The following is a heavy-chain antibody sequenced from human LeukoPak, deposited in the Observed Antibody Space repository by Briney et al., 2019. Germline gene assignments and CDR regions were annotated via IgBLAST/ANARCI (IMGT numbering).Heavy chain of an antibody. J-gene: IGHJ4*02. V-gene: IGHV3-53*01. CDR3: AKSPVVTATYFDY. CDR2: IYSDGNT. D-gene: IGHD2-21*02. Sequence: GGSLRLSCVASGLTVSSNYMSWVRQAPGKGLEWVSLIYSDGNTYYADSVKGRFTISRDNSKNTLYLQMNSLRAEDTAVYYCAKSPVVTATYFDYWGQGTLVTVSS. CDR1: GLTVSSNY.